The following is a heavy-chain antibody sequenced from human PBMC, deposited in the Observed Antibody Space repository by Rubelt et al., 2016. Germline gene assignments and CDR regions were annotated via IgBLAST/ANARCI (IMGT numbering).Heavy chain of an antibody. J-gene: IGHJ6*02. CDR3: ARELSGGYYVRSYYYYYGMDV. D-gene: IGHD1-26*01. V-gene: IGHV3-48*01. Sequence: LEWVSYISSSSSTIYYADSVKGRFTISRDNAKNSLYLQMNSLRAEDTAVYYCARELSGGYYVRSYYYYYGMDVWGQGTTVTVSS. CDR2: ISSSSSTI.